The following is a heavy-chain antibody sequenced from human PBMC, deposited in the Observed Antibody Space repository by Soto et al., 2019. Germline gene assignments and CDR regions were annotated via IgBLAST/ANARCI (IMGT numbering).Heavy chain of an antibody. J-gene: IGHJ6*02. CDR3: AKSLEYYDILTGLKKPYYYYGMDV. CDR1: GFTFSSYA. V-gene: IGHV3-23*01. CDR2: ISGSGGSI. Sequence: GGSLRLSCAASGFTFSSYAMSWVRQAPGKGLEWVSAISGSGGSIYYADSVKGRFTISRDNSKNTLYLQMNSLRAEDTAVYYCAKSLEYYDILTGLKKPYYYYGMDVWGQGTTVTVSS. D-gene: IGHD3-9*01.